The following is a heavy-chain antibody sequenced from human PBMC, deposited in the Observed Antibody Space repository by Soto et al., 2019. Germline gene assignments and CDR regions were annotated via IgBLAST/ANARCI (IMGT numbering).Heavy chain of an antibody. V-gene: IGHV3-30-3*01. Sequence: GGSLRLSCAVSGFTLSSHAMHWVRQAPGKGLEWVALILSDGSNKYYADSVKGRFTTSRDNSKNTMYLQMNSLSVEDTAVYCCARDDEGGSDCDLGYWGQGALVTVSS. J-gene: IGHJ4*02. CDR3: ARDDEGGSDCDLGY. CDR1: GFTLSSHA. D-gene: IGHD1-26*01. CDR2: ILSDGSNK.